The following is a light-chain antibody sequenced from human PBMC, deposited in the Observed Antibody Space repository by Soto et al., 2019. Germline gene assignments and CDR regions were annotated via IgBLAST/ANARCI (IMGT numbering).Light chain of an antibody. CDR2: EGS. V-gene: IGLV2-23*01. CDR3: CSYAGSLTFVV. J-gene: IGLJ2*01. CDR1: SSDVGSYNL. Sequence: QSALTQPASVSGSPGQSITISCTGTSSDVGSYNLVSWYQHHPGKAPKLMVYEGSKRPSGVSNRFSGSKSGNAASLTISGLQAEDEAVYYCCSYAGSLTFVVFGGGTKLTVL.